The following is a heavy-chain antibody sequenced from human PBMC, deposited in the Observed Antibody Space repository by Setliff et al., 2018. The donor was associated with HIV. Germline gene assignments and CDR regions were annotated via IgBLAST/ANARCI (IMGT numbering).Heavy chain of an antibody. CDR1: GFSFPSSG. CDR3: ARLRINDF. V-gene: IGHV3-48*03. Sequence: GGSLRLSCVGTGFSFPSSGMNWVRQAPGRGLEWFAYISGSGSTLYYSASVRGRFTISRDNTKNSLYLQMDGLRVEDTAVYYCARLRINDFWGQGTPVTVSS. J-gene: IGHJ4*02. CDR2: ISGSGSTL.